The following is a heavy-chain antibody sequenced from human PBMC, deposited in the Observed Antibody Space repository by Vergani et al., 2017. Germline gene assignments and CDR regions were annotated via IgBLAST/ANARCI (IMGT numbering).Heavy chain of an antibody. CDR1: GDSISSGVYY. J-gene: IGHJ4*02. D-gene: IGHD2-21*01. Sequence: QVQLQESGPGLVKPSQTLSLTCSVSGDSISSGVYYWNWIRQHPGKGLEWIGYIYSTGSTHHNPSLRRRINMSVDTSKNQFSLKLNSVTAADTAMYYCTRHVPCGDGACLHFDHWGQGTQVTVSS. CDR3: TRHVPCGDGACLHFDH. V-gene: IGHV4-31*03. CDR2: IYSTGST.